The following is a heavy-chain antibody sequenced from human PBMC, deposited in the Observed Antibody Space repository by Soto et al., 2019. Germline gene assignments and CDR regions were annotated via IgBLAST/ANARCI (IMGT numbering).Heavy chain of an antibody. CDR1: GFTLSNHW. J-gene: IGHJ6*04. V-gene: IGHV5-51*03. Sequence: VQLVQSGAEVKKSGESLKISCKGSGFTLSNHWIAWVRQMPGRGLEWMGIIYGGDSDTRYSPSFQGQVTISADKSINTVYLQWRSLKASDTAMYFFAGRFGYCGGESCLDVWGGGTTVTVSS. D-gene: IGHD2-21*01. CDR3: AGRFGYCGGESCLDV. CDR2: IYGGDSDT.